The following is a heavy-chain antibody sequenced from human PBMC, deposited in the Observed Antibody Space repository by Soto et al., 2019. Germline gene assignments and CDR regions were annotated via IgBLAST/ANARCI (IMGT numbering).Heavy chain of an antibody. CDR3: ARNLPQYSSSWYPGKRPQYGMDV. CDR2: ISSSSTI. D-gene: IGHD6-13*01. Sequence: PXGSLILSCAASGFTFISYSMNWVRQAPGKGLEWVSYISSSSTIYYADSVKGRFTISRDNAKNSLYLQMNSLRDEDTAVYYCARNLPQYSSSWYPGKRPQYGMDVWGQGTTVTVSS. J-gene: IGHJ6*02. V-gene: IGHV3-48*02. CDR1: GFTFISYS.